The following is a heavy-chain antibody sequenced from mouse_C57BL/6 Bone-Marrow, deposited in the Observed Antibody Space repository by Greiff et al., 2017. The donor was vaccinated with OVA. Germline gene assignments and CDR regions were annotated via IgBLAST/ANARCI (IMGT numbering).Heavy chain of an antibody. D-gene: IGHD2-1*01. CDR2: IDPENGDT. Sequence: VQLQQSGAELVRPGASVKLSCTASGFNIKDDYMHWVKQRPEQGLEWIGWIDPENGDTEYASKFQGKAPIPAYTSSNPASLQLSSLTSEDTAVYYCTSYGNLDYWGQGTTLTVSA. V-gene: IGHV14-4*01. J-gene: IGHJ2*01. CDR1: GFNIKDDY. CDR3: TSYGNLDY.